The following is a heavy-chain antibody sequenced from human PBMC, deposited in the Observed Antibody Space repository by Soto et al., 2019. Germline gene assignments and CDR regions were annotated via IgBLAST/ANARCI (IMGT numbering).Heavy chain of an antibody. CDR3: ASTEDLFDE. CDR1: GVSLTSGTYY. J-gene: IGHJ4*02. V-gene: IGHV4-31*03. CDR2: IFYSGST. Sequence: PSETLSLTCSVSGVSLTSGTYYWSRIRQHPGKGLEWIGYIFYSGSTDYNPSLKSRVNISVDTSKNQFSLKLSSVTAADTAVYYCASTEDLFDEWGQGNLVTVSS.